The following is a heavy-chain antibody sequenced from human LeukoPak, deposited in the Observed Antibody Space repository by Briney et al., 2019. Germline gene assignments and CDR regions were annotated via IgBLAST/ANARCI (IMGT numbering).Heavy chain of an antibody. CDR3: TRDIVSISQPYVFDY. V-gene: IGHV3-49*04. J-gene: IGHJ4*02. CDR2: IRSEAYSGTT. Sequence: GGSLRLSCTASGFTFGYHAINWVRQAPGRGLEWVGFIRSEAYSGTTEYATSVKDRFTISRDDSKIIAYLQMNSLKTEDTAVYYCTRDIVSISQPYVFDYWGEGTLVTVSS. D-gene: IGHD2-2*01. CDR1: GFTFGYHA.